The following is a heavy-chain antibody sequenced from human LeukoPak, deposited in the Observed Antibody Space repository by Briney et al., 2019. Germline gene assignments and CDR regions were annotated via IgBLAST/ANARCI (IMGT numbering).Heavy chain of an antibody. CDR3: AKVRVGATLYFDY. V-gene: IGHV3-23*01. CDR2: ISGSGGST. Sequence: GRSLRLSCAASGFTFSSYAMSWVRQAPGKGLEWVSAISGSGGSTYYADSVKGRFTISRDNSKNTLYLQMNSLRAEDTAVYYCAKVRVGATLYFDYWGQGTLVTVSS. CDR1: GFTFSSYA. J-gene: IGHJ4*02. D-gene: IGHD1-26*01.